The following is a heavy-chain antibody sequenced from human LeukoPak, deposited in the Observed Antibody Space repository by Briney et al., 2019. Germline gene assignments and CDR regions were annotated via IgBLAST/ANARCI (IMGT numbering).Heavy chain of an antibody. V-gene: IGHV3-30*18. D-gene: IGHD3-22*01. Sequence: GVSLRLSCAASGFTVSSYGMHWVRQAPGKGLEWVAVISCDGSNKYYEDSVKGRFTISRDNSKNTLYLKMNSLRAEDTAVYYCAKTYYYDSSGYYLRYPYFDYWGQGTLVTVSS. CDR3: AKTYYYDSSGYYLRYPYFDY. J-gene: IGHJ4*02. CDR1: GFTVSSYG. CDR2: ISCDGSNK.